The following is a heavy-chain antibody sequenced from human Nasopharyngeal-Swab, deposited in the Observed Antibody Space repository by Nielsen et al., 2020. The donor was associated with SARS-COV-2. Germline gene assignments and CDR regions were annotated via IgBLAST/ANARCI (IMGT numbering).Heavy chain of an antibody. V-gene: IGHV1-58*01. CDR3: AAAAYGSGSYSGFDY. CDR2: NVVGSGNT. J-gene: IGHJ4*02. D-gene: IGHD3-10*01. Sequence: SVKVSCKASGFTFTSSAVQWVRQARGQRLEWIGWNVVGSGNTNYAQKFQERVTITRDMSTSTAYMELSSLRSEDTAVYYCAAAAYGSGSYSGFDYWGQGTLVTVSS. CDR1: GFTFTSSA.